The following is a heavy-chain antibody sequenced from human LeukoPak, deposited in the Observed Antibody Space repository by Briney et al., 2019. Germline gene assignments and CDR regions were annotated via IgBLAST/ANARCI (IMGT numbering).Heavy chain of an antibody. V-gene: IGHV3-23*01. D-gene: IGHD6-19*01. CDR3: AKPIAVAGDTYYFDY. Sequence: TGGSLRLSCAASEFTFSSYAMSWVRQAPGKGLEWVSAISGSGGSTYYADSVKGRFTISRDNSKNTLYLQMNSLRAEDTAVYYCAKPIAVAGDTYYFDYWGQGTLVTVSS. CDR1: EFTFSSYA. J-gene: IGHJ4*02. CDR2: ISGSGGST.